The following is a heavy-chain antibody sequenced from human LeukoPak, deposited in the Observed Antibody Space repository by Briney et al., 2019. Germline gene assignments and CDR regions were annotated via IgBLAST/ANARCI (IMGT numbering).Heavy chain of an antibody. CDR1: GFTFSNAW. Sequence: GGSLRLSCAASGFTFSNAWMSWVRQAPGKGLEWVGRIKSKTDGGATDYGAPVKGRFSISRDDSKNTLYLQMNSLKTEDKAVYYCTTDPAYSSRRSRYYFDYWGQGTLVTVSS. CDR2: IKSKTDGGAT. D-gene: IGHD6-13*01. J-gene: IGHJ4*02. V-gene: IGHV3-15*01. CDR3: TTDPAYSSRRSRYYFDY.